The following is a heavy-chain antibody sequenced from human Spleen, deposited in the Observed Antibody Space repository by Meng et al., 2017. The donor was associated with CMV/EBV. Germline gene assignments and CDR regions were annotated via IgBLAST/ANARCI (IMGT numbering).Heavy chain of an antibody. CDR1: GYSSTSYW. CDR3: ARHRRSLYYHYYGMDV. J-gene: IGHJ6*02. V-gene: IGHV5-51*01. Sequence: GGSMRLSCKGSGYSSTSYWNGWVRQMPGKGLEWMGIIYPGDSDTRYSPSFQGQVTISADKSISTAYLQWSSLKASDTAMYYCARHRRSLYYHYYGMDVWGQGTTVTVSS. CDR2: IYPGDSDT.